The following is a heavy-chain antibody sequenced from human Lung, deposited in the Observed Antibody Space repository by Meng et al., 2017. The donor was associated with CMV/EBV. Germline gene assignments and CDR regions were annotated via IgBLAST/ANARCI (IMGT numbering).Heavy chain of an antibody. V-gene: IGHV1-69*10. D-gene: IGHD3-10*01. CDR3: AREGMVRGLGLEISHSYYCYGMDV. CDR1: GGTFSSYA. CDR2: IIPILGIA. Sequence: SVXVSCKASGGTFSSYAISWVRQAPGQGLEWMGGIIPILGIANYAQKFQGRVTITADTSTSTAYMELSSLRSDDTAVCYCAREGMVRGLGLEISHSYYCYGMDVWXQGTXVTVSS. J-gene: IGHJ6*02.